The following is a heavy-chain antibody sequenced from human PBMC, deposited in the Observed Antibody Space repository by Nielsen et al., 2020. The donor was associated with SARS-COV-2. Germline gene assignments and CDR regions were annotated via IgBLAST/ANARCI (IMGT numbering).Heavy chain of an antibody. CDR3: AKDADCSS. CDR2: IWYDGSNK. V-gene: IGHV3-33*03. CDR1: GFTFSSYG. Sequence: GESLKISCAASGFTFSSYGMHWVRQAPGKGLEWVAVIWYDGSNKYYADSVKGRFTISRDNSKNSLYLQMNSLRTEDTALYYCAKDADCSSWGQGTLVTVSS. J-gene: IGHJ4*02. D-gene: IGHD6-13*01.